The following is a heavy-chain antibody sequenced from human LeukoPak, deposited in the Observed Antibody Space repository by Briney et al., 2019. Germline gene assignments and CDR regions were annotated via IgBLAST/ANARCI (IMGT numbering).Heavy chain of an antibody. J-gene: IGHJ6*02. CDR1: GYSFSSYG. CDR2: ISGYNGNT. CDR3: ARDRGIVATIGMDV. Sequence: GASVKVSCKASGYSFSSYGISWVRQAPGQGLEWMGWISGYNGNTNYAQKLQGRVTMTTDTSTSTAYMELRSLRSDDAAVYYCARDRGIVATIGMDVWGQGTLVTVSS. D-gene: IGHD5-12*01. V-gene: IGHV1-18*01.